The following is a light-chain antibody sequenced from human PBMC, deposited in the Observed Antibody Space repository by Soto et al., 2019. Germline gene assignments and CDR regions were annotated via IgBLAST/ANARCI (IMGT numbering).Light chain of an antibody. Sequence: EIVLTQSPGTLSLSPGERATLSCRASQSVSSSYLAWYQQKPGQDPRLLIYGATSRATGIPDRFSGSGAETDFTLTISRLEPEDFAVYYCQQYGSSPSTFGPGTNVDIK. J-gene: IGKJ3*01. CDR2: GAT. CDR3: QQYGSSPST. V-gene: IGKV3-20*01. CDR1: QSVSSSY.